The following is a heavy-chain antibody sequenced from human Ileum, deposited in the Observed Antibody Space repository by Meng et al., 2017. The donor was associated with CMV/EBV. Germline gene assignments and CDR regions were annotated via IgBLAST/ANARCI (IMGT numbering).Heavy chain of an antibody. Sequence: SETLSLTCNVSGDSIISTSNYWGWIRQSPGKGLEWLGRIYYSGRTSYNPSLKSRVTISLDTSQNQFSLRLNSVTAADTALYYCARESRPHDGNLNPPEYFHHWGQGTLVTVSS. J-gene: IGHJ1*01. V-gene: IGHV4-39*07. CDR1: GDSIISTSNY. CDR3: ARESRPHDGNLNPPEYFHH. CDR2: IYYSGRT. D-gene: IGHD1-1*01.